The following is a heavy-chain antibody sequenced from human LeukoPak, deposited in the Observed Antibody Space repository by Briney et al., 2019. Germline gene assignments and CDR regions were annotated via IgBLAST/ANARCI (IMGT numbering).Heavy chain of an antibody. CDR3: ARDFHYGSGPYYMDV. Sequence: SETLSLTCTVSGGSISSYYWSWIRQPPGKGLEWIGYIYYSGSTNYNPSLKSRVTISVDTSKNQFSLELSSVTAADTAVYYCARDFHYGSGPYYMDVWGKGTTVTISS. D-gene: IGHD3-10*01. J-gene: IGHJ6*03. V-gene: IGHV4-59*12. CDR2: IYYSGST. CDR1: GGSISSYY.